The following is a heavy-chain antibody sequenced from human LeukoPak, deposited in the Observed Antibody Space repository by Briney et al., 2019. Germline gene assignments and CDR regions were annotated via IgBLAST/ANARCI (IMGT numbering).Heavy chain of an antibody. J-gene: IGHJ1*01. CDR2: INHSGST. D-gene: IGHD6-13*01. Sequence: PSETLSLTCAVYGGSFSGYYWSWIRQPPGKGLEWIGEINHSGSTNYNPSLKSRVTISVDTSKNQFSLKLSSVTAADTAVYYCARDRYSSSRYAKGGYFQHWGQGTLVTVSS. V-gene: IGHV4-34*01. CDR1: GGSFSGYY. CDR3: ARDRYSSSRYAKGGYFQH.